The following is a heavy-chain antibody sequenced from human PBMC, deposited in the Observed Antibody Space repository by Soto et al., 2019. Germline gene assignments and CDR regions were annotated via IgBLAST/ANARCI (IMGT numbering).Heavy chain of an antibody. V-gene: IGHV3-30-3*01. CDR1: GFTFSSYA. CDR2: ISYDGSNK. D-gene: IGHD2-8*02. J-gene: IGHJ4*02. Sequence: VQLVXXGXGXXXXXXXLXXSCAASGFTFSSYAMHWVRQAPGKGLEWVAVISYDGSNKYYADSVKGRFTISRDNSKNTLYLQMNSLRAEDTAVYYCASVTGYWGQGTLVTVSS. CDR3: ASVTGY.